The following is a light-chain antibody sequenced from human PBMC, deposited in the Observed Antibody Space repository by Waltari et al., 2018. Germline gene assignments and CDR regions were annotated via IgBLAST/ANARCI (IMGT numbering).Light chain of an antibody. V-gene: IGLV1-47*01. CDR3: ASWDGSLGGVI. J-gene: IGLJ2*01. CDR1: NYNIGNNY. Sequence: QSVLSQPPSASGTPGQRVTIPCSGTNYNIGNNYVSWYHQLPGTAPKLLIYRNNQRPSGVPDRFSGSKSGTSASLAISGLRSEDEAHYYCASWDGSLGGVIFGGGTKLTVL. CDR2: RNN.